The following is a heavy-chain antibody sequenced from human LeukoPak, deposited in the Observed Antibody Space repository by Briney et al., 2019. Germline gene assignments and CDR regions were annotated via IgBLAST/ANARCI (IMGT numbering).Heavy chain of an antibody. CDR1: GLTFRSYA. V-gene: IGHV3-7*01. Sequence: PGGSLRLSCAASGLTFRSYAMSWVRQAPGKGLEWVAQTKQDGSEKYYVDSVKGRFTTSRDKNSLFLQMNSVRAEDTAVYYCVGWGISGITNHWGQGTLVTVSS. CDR3: VGWGISGITNH. CDR2: TKQDGSEK. J-gene: IGHJ4*02. D-gene: IGHD1-7*01.